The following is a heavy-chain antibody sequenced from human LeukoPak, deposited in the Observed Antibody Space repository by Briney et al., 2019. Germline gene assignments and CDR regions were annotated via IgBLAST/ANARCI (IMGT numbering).Heavy chain of an antibody. CDR1: GGSISSSSYY. CDR3: ARLGGSGFYGIYYYYMDV. J-gene: IGHJ6*03. CDR2: VYYSGST. V-gene: IGHV4-39*01. D-gene: IGHD3-3*01. Sequence: SETLSLTCTVSGGSISSSSYYWGWIRQPPGKGLEWFGSVYYSGSTYYNPSLMSRVTISVDTSKNQFSLKLSSVTAADTAVYYCARLGGSGFYGIYYYYMDVWGKGTTVTVSS.